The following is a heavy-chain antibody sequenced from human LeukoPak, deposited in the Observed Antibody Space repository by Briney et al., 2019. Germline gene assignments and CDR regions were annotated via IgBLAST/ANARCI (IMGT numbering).Heavy chain of an antibody. D-gene: IGHD3-10*01. V-gene: IGHV3-30-3*01. CDR2: ISYDGSNK. Sequence: GRSLRLSCAASGFTFSSYAMHWVRQAPGKGLEWVAVISYDGSNKYYADSVKGRFTISRDNSKNTLYPQMNSLRAEDTAVYYCARVWGRRITMVRGVIGYFDYWGQGTLVTVSS. CDR1: GFTFSSYA. J-gene: IGHJ4*02. CDR3: ARVWGRRITMVRGVIGYFDY.